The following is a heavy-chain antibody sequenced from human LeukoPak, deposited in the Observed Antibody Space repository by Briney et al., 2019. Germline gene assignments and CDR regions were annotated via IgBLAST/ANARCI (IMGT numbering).Heavy chain of an antibody. CDR1: GYTFTSYG. D-gene: IGHD6-13*01. J-gene: IGHJ4*02. Sequence: ASVKVSCKASGYTFTSYGISWVRQAPRQGLEWMGWISAYNGNTNYAQKLQGRVTMTTDTSTSTAYMELRSLRSDDTAVYYCARSLAAAGTFSFDYWGQGTLVTVSS. CDR2: ISAYNGNT. CDR3: ARSLAAAGTFSFDY. V-gene: IGHV1-18*01.